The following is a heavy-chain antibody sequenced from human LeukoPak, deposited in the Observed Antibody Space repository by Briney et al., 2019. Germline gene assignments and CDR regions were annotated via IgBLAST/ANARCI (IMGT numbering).Heavy chain of an antibody. V-gene: IGHV1-2*02. CDR2: INPNSGGT. D-gene: IGHD1-20*01. CDR3: ARDRYNWNADWFDP. Sequence: ASVKVSCKASGYTFTGYYMHWVRQAPGKGLEWMGWINPNSGGTNYAQKFQGRVTMTRDTSISTAYMELSRLRSDDTAVYYCARDRYNWNADWFDPWGQGTLVTVSS. J-gene: IGHJ5*02. CDR1: GYTFTGYY.